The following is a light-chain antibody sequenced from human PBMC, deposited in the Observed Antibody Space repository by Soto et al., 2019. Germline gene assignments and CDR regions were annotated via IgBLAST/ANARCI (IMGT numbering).Light chain of an antibody. J-gene: IGLJ3*02. CDR2: EVS. Sequence: QSALTQPASVSGSPGQSITISCTGTSSDVGGYNYVSWYQQHPGKAPKLMIYEVSNRPSGVSNRFSGSKSGNTASLTIAGLEDEDEADYYCSSYTSSSIWVFGGGTKVTVL. V-gene: IGLV2-14*01. CDR1: SSDVGGYNY. CDR3: SSYTSSSIWV.